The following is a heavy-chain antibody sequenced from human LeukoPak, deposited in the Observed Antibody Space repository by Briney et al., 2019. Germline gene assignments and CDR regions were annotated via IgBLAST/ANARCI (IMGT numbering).Heavy chain of an antibody. Sequence: GGSLRLSCAASGFTFSSYWMSWVRQAPGKGLEWVANIKQDGSEKYYVDSVKGRFTISRDNAKNSLYLQMNSLRAEDTAVYYCARAQYYDFWSGYYSSHWGQGTLDTVSS. CDR1: GFTFSSYW. CDR3: ARAQYYDFWSGYYSSH. CDR2: IKQDGSEK. J-gene: IGHJ4*02. V-gene: IGHV3-7*01. D-gene: IGHD3-3*01.